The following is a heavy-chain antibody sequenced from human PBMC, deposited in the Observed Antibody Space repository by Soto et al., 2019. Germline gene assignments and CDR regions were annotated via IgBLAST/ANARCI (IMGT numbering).Heavy chain of an antibody. CDR3: VAGSYFVFDS. V-gene: IGHV1-3*01. CDR2: INPYNGAT. CDR1: GYTFTSYG. Sequence: ASVKVSCKASGYTFTSYGVHWVRQAPGQRPEWVGRINPYNGATNYSQNFQGRVTITRDISANSAYMELSSLRSEDTAVYYCVAGSYFVFDSWGQGTLVTVSS. J-gene: IGHJ4*02. D-gene: IGHD3-10*01.